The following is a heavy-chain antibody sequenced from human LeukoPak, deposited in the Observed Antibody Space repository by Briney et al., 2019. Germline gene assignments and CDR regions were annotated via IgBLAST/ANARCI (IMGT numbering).Heavy chain of an antibody. J-gene: IGHJ5*02. Sequence: SETLSLTCTVSGGSVSSSNFYWSWIRQPPGKGLEWIGYIFYTGTTNYNPSLKSQVTMSVDTSKNQFSLKLSSVTAADTAVYYCTRLYCISGNRYAPPHWFDPWGQGTLVIVSS. CDR2: IFYTGTT. CDR1: GGSVSSSNFY. V-gene: IGHV4-61*01. CDR3: TRLYCISGNRYAPPHWFDP. D-gene: IGHD2-2*01.